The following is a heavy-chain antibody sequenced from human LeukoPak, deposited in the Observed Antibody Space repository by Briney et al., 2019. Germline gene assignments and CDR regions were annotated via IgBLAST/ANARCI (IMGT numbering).Heavy chain of an antibody. Sequence: GGSLRLSCAAYEFTFSSYSMNWVRQAPGKGLEWVSYISGSGTKIYDADSVKGRFTTSRDNAKNALYLQMSSLRAEDTAVYYCAREPEARGLNWFDPWGQGTLVTVSS. V-gene: IGHV3-48*04. CDR1: EFTFSSYS. CDR2: ISGSGTKI. D-gene: IGHD3/OR15-3a*01. J-gene: IGHJ5*02. CDR3: AREPEARGLNWFDP.